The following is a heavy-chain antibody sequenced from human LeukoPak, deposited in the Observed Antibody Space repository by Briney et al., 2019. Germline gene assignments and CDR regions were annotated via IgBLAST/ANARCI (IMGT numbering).Heavy chain of an antibody. CDR2: ISYDGSNK. CDR3: ASFDSSGYHDY. D-gene: IGHD3-22*01. J-gene: IGHJ4*02. CDR1: GFTFSSYA. V-gene: IGHV3-30*04. Sequence: GGSLRLSCAASGFTFSSYAMHWVRQAPGKGLEWVAVISYDGSNKYYADSVKGRFTISRDNSKNTLYLQMNSLRAEDTAVYYCASFDSSGYHDYWGQGTLVTVSS.